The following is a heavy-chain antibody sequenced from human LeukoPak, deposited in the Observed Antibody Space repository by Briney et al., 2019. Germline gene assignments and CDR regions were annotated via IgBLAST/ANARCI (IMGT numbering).Heavy chain of an antibody. CDR3: ARHGYGASSYYYYGMDV. Sequence: SETLSLTCTVSGGSIRSYYWSWIRQPPGKGLEWIGYIYYSGSTNYNPSLKSRVTISVDTCKNQFSLKLSSVTAADTAVYYCARHGYGASSYYYYGMDVWGQGTTVTVSS. CDR1: GGSIRSYY. J-gene: IGHJ6*02. D-gene: IGHD4-17*01. V-gene: IGHV4-59*08. CDR2: IYYSGST.